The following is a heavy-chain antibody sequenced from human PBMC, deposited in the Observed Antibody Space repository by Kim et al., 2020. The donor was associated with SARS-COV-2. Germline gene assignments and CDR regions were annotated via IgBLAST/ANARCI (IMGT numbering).Heavy chain of an antibody. CDR3: AKYFGSSGSEFHH. Sequence: GGSLRLSCAASGFTFSAYAMSWVRQAPGQGLAWVSGISGSDETTYYADSVKGRFIISRDNSKNALHLQMNSLRAEDTAVYYCAKYFGSSGSEFHHWGQGT. V-gene: IGHV3-23*01. D-gene: IGHD3-22*01. CDR1: GFTFSAYA. J-gene: IGHJ1*01. CDR2: ISGSDETT.